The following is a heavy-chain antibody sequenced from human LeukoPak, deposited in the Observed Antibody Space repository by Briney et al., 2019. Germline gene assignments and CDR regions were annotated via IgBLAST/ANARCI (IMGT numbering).Heavy chain of an antibody. J-gene: IGHJ4*02. D-gene: IGHD2-2*01. CDR1: GYTFTGYY. CDR2: INPNSGGT. Sequence: ASVKVSCKASGYTFTGYYMHWVRQAPGQGLEWMGWINPNSGGTNYAQKFQGRVTMTRDTSISTAYMELSRLRSDDTAVYYCARAFVVVPAALHTFDYWGQGTLVTVSS. CDR3: ARAFVVVPAALHTFDY. V-gene: IGHV1-2*02.